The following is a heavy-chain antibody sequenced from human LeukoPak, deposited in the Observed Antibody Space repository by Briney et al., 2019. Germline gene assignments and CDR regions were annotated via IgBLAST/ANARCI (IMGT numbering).Heavy chain of an antibody. V-gene: IGHV4-39*07. D-gene: IGHD1-26*01. CDR2: IYYSRSI. Sequence: PSEPLPLTCTVCGDSLWISSYFWGWIRQPPGKGLVWIGSIYYSRSIYYNWSLKSQHTKSVDTYKNEFSLKLSAVSAADGAVYYCASGESSYALHMWGQGTMVTVSS. CDR1: GDSLWISSYF. J-gene: IGHJ3*02. CDR3: ASGESSYALHM.